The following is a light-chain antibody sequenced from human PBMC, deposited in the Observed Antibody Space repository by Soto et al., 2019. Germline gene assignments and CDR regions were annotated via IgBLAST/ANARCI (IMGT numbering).Light chain of an antibody. CDR3: AAWDDSLNAVL. Sequence: QLVLTQPSSVSGTPGQRVTISCSGGTSNIASNTVNWYQQLPGTAPKLLIYSSNQRPSGVPDRFSGSKSDASGSLVISGLQSEDEAEYYCAAWDDSLNAVLFGGGTKLTVL. CDR2: SSN. J-gene: IGLJ2*01. V-gene: IGLV1-44*01. CDR1: TSNIASNT.